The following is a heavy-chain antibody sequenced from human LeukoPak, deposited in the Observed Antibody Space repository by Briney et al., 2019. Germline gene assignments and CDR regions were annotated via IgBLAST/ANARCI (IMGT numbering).Heavy chain of an antibody. CDR1: GHSFTSYW. Sequence: GESLKISCKGSGHSFTSYWIGWVRQMPGKGLEWMGIIYPGDSDTRYSPSFQGQVTISADKSISTAYLRWSSLKASDTAMYYCARDCSPVTLDYYGSGRDGGMDVWGQGTTVTVSS. V-gene: IGHV5-51*01. J-gene: IGHJ6*02. D-gene: IGHD3-10*01. CDR2: IYPGDSDT. CDR3: ARDCSPVTLDYYGSGRDGGMDV.